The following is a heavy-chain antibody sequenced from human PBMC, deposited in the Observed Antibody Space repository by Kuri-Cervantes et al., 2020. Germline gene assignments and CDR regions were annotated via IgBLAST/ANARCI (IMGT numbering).Heavy chain of an antibody. CDR1: GFTLSSYG. D-gene: IGHD1-26*01. J-gene: IGHJ4*02. V-gene: IGHV3-33*01. CDR3: ARGGRPRDSGSYSDC. Sequence: GESLKISCAASGFTLSSYGMHWVRQAPGKGLEWVAVIWYDGSNKYYADSVKGRFTISRDNSKNTLYLQMNSLRDEDTATYYCARGGRPRDSGSYSDCWGQGNLVNVSS. CDR2: IWYDGSNK.